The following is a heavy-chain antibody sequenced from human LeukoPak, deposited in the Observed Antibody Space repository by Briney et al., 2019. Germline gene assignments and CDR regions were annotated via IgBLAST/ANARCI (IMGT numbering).Heavy chain of an antibody. CDR2: IYHSGGT. Sequence: KPSETLSLTCAVSGYSISSGYYWGWIRQPPGKGLEWIGSIYHSGGTYYNPSLKSRVTISVDTSKNQVSLKLSPVTAADTAVYYGARRGSSGYYSNWFDPWGQGTLVTVSS. D-gene: IGHD3-22*01. CDR3: ARRGSSGYYSNWFDP. V-gene: IGHV4-38-2*01. J-gene: IGHJ5*02. CDR1: GYSISSGYY.